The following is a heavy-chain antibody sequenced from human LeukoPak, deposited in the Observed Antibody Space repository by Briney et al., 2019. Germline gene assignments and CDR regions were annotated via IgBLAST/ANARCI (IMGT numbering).Heavy chain of an antibody. V-gene: IGHV1-2*02. CDR1: GYTFTGYY. D-gene: IGHD3-22*01. CDR3: AGGDYYDSSGYGPKYGMDV. CDR2: INPNSGGT. Sequence: ASVKVSCKASGYTFTGYYMHWVRQAPGQGLEWMGWINPNSGGTNYAQKFQGRVTMTRDTSISTAYMELSRLRSDDTAVYYCAGGDYYDSSGYGPKYGMDVWGQGTTVTVSS. J-gene: IGHJ6*02.